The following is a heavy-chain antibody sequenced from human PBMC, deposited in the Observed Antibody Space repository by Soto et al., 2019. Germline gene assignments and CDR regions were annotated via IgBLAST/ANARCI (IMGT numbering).Heavy chain of an antibody. Sequence: AVKVSCKASGGTFSSYAISWVRQAPGQGLEWMGGIIPIFGTANYAQKFQGRVTITADESTSTAYMELSSLRSEDTAVYYCARLSGSGWSFDYWGQGTLVTVSS. V-gene: IGHV1-69*13. D-gene: IGHD6-19*01. CDR2: IIPIFGTA. J-gene: IGHJ4*02. CDR3: ARLSGSGWSFDY. CDR1: GGTFSSYA.